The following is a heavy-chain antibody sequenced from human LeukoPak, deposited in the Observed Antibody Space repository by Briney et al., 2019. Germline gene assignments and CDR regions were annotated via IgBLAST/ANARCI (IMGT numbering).Heavy chain of an antibody. CDR1: GFTFSSYA. J-gene: IGHJ4*02. V-gene: IGHV3-30-3*01. D-gene: IGHD6-6*01. Sequence: PGGSLRLSCAASGFTFSSYAMHWVRQAPGKGLEWVAVISYDGSNKYYADSVKGRFTISRDNSKNTLYLQMNSLRAEDTAVYYCARPREYSSLLRNYFDYWGQGTLVTVSS. CDR2: ISYDGSNK. CDR3: ARPREYSSLLRNYFDY.